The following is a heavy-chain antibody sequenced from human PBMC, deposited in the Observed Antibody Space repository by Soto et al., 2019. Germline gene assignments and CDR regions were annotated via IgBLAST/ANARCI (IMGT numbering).Heavy chain of an antibody. CDR1: GYSFTSYW. J-gene: IGHJ6*03. V-gene: IGHV5-51*01. CDR2: IYPGDSDT. CDR3: ARKHSVYGSGLYYYMDV. D-gene: IGHD3-10*01. Sequence: LGESLKISCKGSGYSFTSYWIGWVRQMPGKGLEWMGIIYPGDSDTRYSPSFQGQVTISADKSISTAYLQWSSLKASDTAMYYCARKHSVYGSGLYYYMDVWGKGTTVTVSS.